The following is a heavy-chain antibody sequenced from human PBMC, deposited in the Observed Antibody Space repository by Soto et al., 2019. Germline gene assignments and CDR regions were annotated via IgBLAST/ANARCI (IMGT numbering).Heavy chain of an antibody. CDR3: ERGIYYYDKHSPSVW. D-gene: IGHD3-22*01. J-gene: IGHJ4*02. V-gene: IGHV4-34*01. CDR2: INHSGST. CDR1: GASFSVYY. Sequence: ETLTLTCAVYGASFSVYYWSWIRQPPGKGLEWIGEINHSGSTNYNPSLKSRVTISVDTSKNQFSLKLSYVTAADTAVYYCERGIYYYDKHSPSVWWGQGTLVTVYS.